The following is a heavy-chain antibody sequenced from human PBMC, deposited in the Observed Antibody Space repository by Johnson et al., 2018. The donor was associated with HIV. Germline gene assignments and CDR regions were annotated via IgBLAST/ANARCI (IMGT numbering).Heavy chain of an antibody. D-gene: IGHD1-1*01. Sequence: QVQLVESGGVVVQPGRSLRLSCAASGFTFSSYAMHWVRQAPGKGLEWVAVISYDGSNKYYADSVKGRFTISRDNSKNTLYLQMNSLRAEDTAVYYCARGGNEIDAFDIWGQGTMVTVSS. J-gene: IGHJ3*02. CDR1: GFTFSSYA. V-gene: IGHV3-30*04. CDR2: ISYDGSNK. CDR3: ARGGNEIDAFDI.